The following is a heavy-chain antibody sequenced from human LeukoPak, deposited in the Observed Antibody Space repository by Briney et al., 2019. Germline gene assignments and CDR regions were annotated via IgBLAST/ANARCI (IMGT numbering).Heavy chain of an antibody. CDR2: SKNDGSST. V-gene: IGHV3-74*01. J-gene: IGHJ3*02. Sequence: PGGSLRLSCAVSGFTSSGDWMHWVRQAPGNGLVWVSGSKNDGSSTSYADSVKGRFTISRDNAKNTLYLQMNSLRAEDTAVYYCARELPRIGGQTDASDIWGQGTMVTVSS. CDR1: GFTSSGDW. CDR3: ARELPRIGGQTDASDI. D-gene: IGHD3-16*01.